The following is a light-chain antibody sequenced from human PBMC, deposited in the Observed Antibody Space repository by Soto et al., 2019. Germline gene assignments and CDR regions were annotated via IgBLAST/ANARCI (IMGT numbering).Light chain of an antibody. CDR1: QSISSW. Sequence: DIQMTQSPSTLSASVGDRVTITCRASQSISSWLAWYQQKPWEAPQLLIYDAYSLESGVPSRFSGSGSGTEFTLTISRLQPDEFATYDCTQTNSYPWGFGQGTQVEIK. V-gene: IGKV1-5*01. CDR3: TQTNSYPWG. CDR2: DAY. J-gene: IGKJ1*01.